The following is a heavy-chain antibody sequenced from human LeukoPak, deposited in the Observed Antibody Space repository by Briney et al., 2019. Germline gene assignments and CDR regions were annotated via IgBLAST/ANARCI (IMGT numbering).Heavy chain of an antibody. CDR1: GFTFSSYG. Sequence: GRSLRLSCAASGFTFSSYGMHWVRQAPGKGLEWVAVIWYDGSSKYYADSVKGRFTISRDNSKNTLYLQMNSLRAEDTAVYYCAKDGPSRPYDYWGQGTLVTVSS. D-gene: IGHD2-2*01. V-gene: IGHV3-33*06. CDR3: AKDGPSRPYDY. CDR2: IWYDGSSK. J-gene: IGHJ4*02.